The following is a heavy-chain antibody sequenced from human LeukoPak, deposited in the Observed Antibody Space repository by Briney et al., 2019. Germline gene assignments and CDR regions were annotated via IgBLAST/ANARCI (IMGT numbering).Heavy chain of an antibody. CDR3: ARDLRYSYGFQGY. CDR2: INWNGGST. CDR1: GFTFDDYD. Sequence: PGGSLRLSCAASGFTFDDYDMSWVRQAPGKGLEWVSGINWNGGSTGYADSVKGRFTISRDNAENSLYLQMNSLRAEDTALYYCARDLRYSYGFQGYWGQGTLVTVSS. V-gene: IGHV3-20*04. J-gene: IGHJ4*02. D-gene: IGHD5-18*01.